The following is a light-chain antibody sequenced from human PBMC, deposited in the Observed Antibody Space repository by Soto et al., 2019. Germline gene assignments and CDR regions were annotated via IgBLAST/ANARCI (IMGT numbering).Light chain of an antibody. CDR2: GAS. CDR1: QSVSNDF. Sequence: EIVLTQSPGILSLSPGERATLSCRASQSVSNDFLAWYQQKPGQAPRLLIYGASTRATDVPDRFSGSGSGADFTLTISRLEPEDFAVYYCQQYGSSPPRTFRQGTKVDIK. J-gene: IGKJ1*01. CDR3: QQYGSSPPRT. V-gene: IGKV3-20*01.